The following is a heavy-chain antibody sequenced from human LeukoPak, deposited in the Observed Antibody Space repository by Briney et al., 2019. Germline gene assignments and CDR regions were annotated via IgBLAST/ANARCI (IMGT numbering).Heavy chain of an antibody. CDR3: ARAPLTYYYDSSGSNFDL. Sequence: SETLSLTCAVYGGSFSGYYWSWIRQAPGKGLEWIGEINHGSTNYNSSLKSRVTISVDTSKNQLSLKLSSVTAADTAVYYCARAPLTYYYDSSGSNFDLWGRGTLVTVSS. D-gene: IGHD3-22*01. J-gene: IGHJ2*01. CDR1: GGSFSGYY. CDR2: INHGST. V-gene: IGHV4-34*01.